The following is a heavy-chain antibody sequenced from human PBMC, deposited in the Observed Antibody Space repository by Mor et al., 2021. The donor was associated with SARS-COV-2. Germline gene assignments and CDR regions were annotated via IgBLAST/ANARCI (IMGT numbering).Heavy chain of an antibody. J-gene: IGHJ4*02. Sequence: QKFQGSVTMTRDTSISTAYMELSRLRSDDTAVYYCARDYYGSGSYDYWGQGTLVTVSS. D-gene: IGHD3-10*01. CDR3: ARDYYGSGSYDY. V-gene: IGHV1-2*02.